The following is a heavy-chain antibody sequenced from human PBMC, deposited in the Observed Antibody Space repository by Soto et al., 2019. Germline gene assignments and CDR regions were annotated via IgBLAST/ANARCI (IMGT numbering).Heavy chain of an antibody. V-gene: IGHV3-23*01. CDR2: ISGSGGST. CDR1: GFTFSSYA. D-gene: IGHD2-2*02. CDR3: AKGGYCSSTSCYSDY. J-gene: IGHJ4*02. Sequence: GGSLRLSCAASGFTFSSYAMSWVRQAPGKGLEWVSAISGSGGSTYYADSVKGRFTISRDNSKNTLYLQMNSLRAEDTAVYYCAKGGYCSSTSCYSDYWGQGTLVTVSS.